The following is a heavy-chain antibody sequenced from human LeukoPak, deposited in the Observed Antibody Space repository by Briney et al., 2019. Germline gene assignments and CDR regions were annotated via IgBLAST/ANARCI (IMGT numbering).Heavy chain of an antibody. V-gene: IGHV3-23*01. CDR3: AKNSGYLFLYYFDY. J-gene: IGHJ4*02. D-gene: IGHD5-12*01. Sequence: GGSLRLSCAASGFTFSSYAMNWVRQAPGKGLDWVSAISGNGAGTYYADSVKGRFTISRDSSKNTLYLQMNSLRAEDTAVYYCAKNSGYLFLYYFDYWGQGTLVTVSS. CDR1: GFTFSSYA. CDR2: ISGNGAGT.